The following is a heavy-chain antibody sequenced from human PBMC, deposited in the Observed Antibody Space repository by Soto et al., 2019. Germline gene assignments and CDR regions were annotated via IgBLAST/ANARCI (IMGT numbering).Heavy chain of an antibody. D-gene: IGHD6-13*01. CDR2: ISAYNGNT. J-gene: IGHJ1*01. Sequence: QVQLVQSGAEVKKPGASVKVSCKASGYTFTSYGISWVRQAPGQGLEWMGWISAYNGNTNYAQKLQGRVNMTTDTSTSTVYMELRSLRSDDTPVYYCARGPSPSMQQLVLGEYFQHWGQGTLVTVSS. V-gene: IGHV1-18*01. CDR1: GYTFTSYG. CDR3: ARGPSPSMQQLVLGEYFQH.